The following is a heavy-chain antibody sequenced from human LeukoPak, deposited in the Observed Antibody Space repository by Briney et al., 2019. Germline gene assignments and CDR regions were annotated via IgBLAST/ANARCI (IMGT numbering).Heavy chain of an antibody. Sequence: ASVKVSCKASGYSFSGHFMDWVRQAPGQGLEWMGWINPNSGDTNYAQKFQGRVTMTRDTSIDTAYMELSSLRSDDTAVYYCARGGTVAGHWYFDLWGRGTQVAVSS. D-gene: IGHD6-19*01. CDR1: GYSFSGHF. J-gene: IGHJ2*01. CDR3: ARGGTVAGHWYFDL. CDR2: INPNSGDT. V-gene: IGHV1-2*02.